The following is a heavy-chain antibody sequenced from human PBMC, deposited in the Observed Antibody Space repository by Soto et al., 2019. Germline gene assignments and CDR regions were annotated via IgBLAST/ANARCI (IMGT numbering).Heavy chain of an antibody. CDR1: GYTFTSYA. Sequence: ASVKVSCKASGYTFTSYAINWVRQATGQGLEWMGWMNPNSGNTGYAQKFQGRVTMTRNTSISTAYMELSSLRSEDTAVYYCASGRPSMWYQLPPQFDPWGEGTLVTVAS. CDR2: MNPNSGNT. D-gene: IGHD2-2*01. CDR3: ASGRPSMWYQLPPQFDP. V-gene: IGHV1-8*01. J-gene: IGHJ5*02.